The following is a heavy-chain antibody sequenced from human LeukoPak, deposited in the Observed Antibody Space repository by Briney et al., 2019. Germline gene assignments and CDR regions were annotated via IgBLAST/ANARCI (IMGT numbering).Heavy chain of an antibody. CDR1: GGSINSGSYY. J-gene: IGHJ4*02. D-gene: IGHD3-22*01. CDR3: AQVYDSSGYYVDY. V-gene: IGHV4-61*02. Sequence: SETLSLTCTVSGGSINSGSYYWSWIRQPAGKGLEWIGRIYTSGSTNYNPSLKSRVTISVDTSKNQFSLKLSSVTAADTAVYYCAQVYDSSGYYVDYWGQGTLVTVSS. CDR2: IYTSGST.